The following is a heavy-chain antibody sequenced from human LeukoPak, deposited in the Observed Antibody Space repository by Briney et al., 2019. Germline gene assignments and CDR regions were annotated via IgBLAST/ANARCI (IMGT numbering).Heavy chain of an antibody. V-gene: IGHV3-30*02. D-gene: IGHD3-10*01. CDR1: GFTFSSYG. CDR3: AKGASYYGSGGPDAFDI. J-gene: IGHJ3*02. Sequence: GGSLRLSCAASGFTFSSYGMHWVRQAPGKGLEWVAVIWYDGSNKYYADSVKGRFTISRDNSKNTLYLQMNSLRAEDTAVYYCAKGASYYGSGGPDAFDIWGQGTMVTVSS. CDR2: IWYDGSNK.